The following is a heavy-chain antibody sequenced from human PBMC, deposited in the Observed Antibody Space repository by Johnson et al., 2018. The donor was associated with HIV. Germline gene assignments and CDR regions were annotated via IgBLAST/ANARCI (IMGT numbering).Heavy chain of an antibody. CDR3: ARGSGGIVGAQDI. D-gene: IGHD1-26*01. V-gene: IGHV3-30*14. CDR2: ISYDGSNK. Sequence: VQLVESGGNLVQPGGSLRLSCVISGFISTTDFINWVRQAPGKGLEWVAVISYDGSNKYYADSVKGRFTISRDNSKHTLYLQMNSLRADDTAVYYCARGSGGIVGAQDIWGQGTMVTVSS. CDR1: GFISTTDF. J-gene: IGHJ3*02.